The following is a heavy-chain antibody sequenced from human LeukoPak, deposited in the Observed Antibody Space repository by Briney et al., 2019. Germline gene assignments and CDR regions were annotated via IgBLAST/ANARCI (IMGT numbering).Heavy chain of an antibody. CDR2: IKSKADGGTT. D-gene: IGHD1-26*01. Sequence: PGGSLRLSCAASGFTFSNAWMSWVRQAPGKGLEWVGRIKSKADGGTTHYAAPVTGRFTIPRDYSKNTLYLQMNSLKTEDTAVYYCTTSEWELLRFYYYMDVWGKGTTVTVSS. CDR3: TTSEWELLRFYYYMDV. J-gene: IGHJ6*03. CDR1: GFTFSNAW. V-gene: IGHV3-15*01.